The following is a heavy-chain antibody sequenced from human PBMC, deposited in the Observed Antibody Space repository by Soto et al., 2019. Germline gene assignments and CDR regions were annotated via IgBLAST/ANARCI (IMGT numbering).Heavy chain of an antibody. D-gene: IGHD3-3*01. CDR3: TTEPVYVPVLRCLEWSQWSHDYYGMDV. CDR2: IKSKTDGGTT. CDR1: GFTFSNAW. V-gene: IGHV3-15*01. Sequence: GGSLRLSCAASGFTFSNAWMSWVRQAPGKGLEWVGRIKSKTDGGTTDYAAPVKGRFTISRDDSKNTLYLQMNSLKTEDTAVYYCTTEPVYVPVLRCLEWSQWSHDYYGMDVWGQWTTVTVSS. J-gene: IGHJ6*02.